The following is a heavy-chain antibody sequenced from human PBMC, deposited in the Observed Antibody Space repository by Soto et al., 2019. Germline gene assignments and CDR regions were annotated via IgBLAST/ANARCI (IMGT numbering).Heavy chain of an antibody. CDR1: GFSFVNYD. Sequence: ASVKVSCKTSGFSFVNYDFSWVRQAPGQGLEWMGWVSNNNGVTNFAEKFRGRVTLTTDRTTSTAYMELTGLTSDDTAIYFCARERLNTGWYGFDYWGQGTLVTVSS. CDR2: VSNNNGVT. D-gene: IGHD6-19*01. V-gene: IGHV1-18*04. J-gene: IGHJ4*02. CDR3: ARERLNTGWYGFDY.